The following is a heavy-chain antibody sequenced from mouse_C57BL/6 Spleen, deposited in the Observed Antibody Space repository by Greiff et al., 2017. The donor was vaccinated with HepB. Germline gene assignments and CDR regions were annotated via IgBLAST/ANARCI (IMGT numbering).Heavy chain of an antibody. Sequence: QVQLQQPGTELVKPGASVKLSCKASGYTFTSYWMHWVKPRPGHGLEWIGNINPSNGGTNYNEKFKSKATLTVDKSSSTAYMQLSSLTSEDSAVYYCARAGSYYYGSSYDYWGQGTTLTVSS. J-gene: IGHJ2*01. CDR2: INPSNGGT. CDR3: ARAGSYYYGSSYDY. V-gene: IGHV1-53*01. D-gene: IGHD1-1*01. CDR1: GYTFTSYW.